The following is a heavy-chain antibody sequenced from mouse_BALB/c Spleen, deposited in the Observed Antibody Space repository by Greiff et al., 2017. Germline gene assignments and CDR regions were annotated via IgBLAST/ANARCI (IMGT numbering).Heavy chain of an antibody. D-gene: IGHD1-1*01. Sequence: VQLQQSGAELVKPGASVKLSCTASGFNIKDTYMHWVKQRPEQGLEWIGRIDPANGNTKYDPKFQGKATITADTSSNTAYLQLSSLTSEDTAVYYCARSTPDYYGSEVYAMDYWGQGTSVTVSS. J-gene: IGHJ4*01. CDR1: GFNIKDTY. V-gene: IGHV14-3*02. CDR3: ARSTPDYYGSEVYAMDY. CDR2: IDPANGNT.